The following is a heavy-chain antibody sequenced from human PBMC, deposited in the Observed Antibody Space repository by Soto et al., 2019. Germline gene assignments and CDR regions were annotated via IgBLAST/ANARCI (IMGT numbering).Heavy chain of an antibody. CDR3: ARAFDPSGIRGDTFDI. V-gene: IGHV3-74*03. D-gene: IGHD3-10*01. CDR2: LNGDGSTT. CDR1: GFTFSRYW. J-gene: IGHJ3*02. Sequence: GGSLRLSCAASGFTFSRYWMHWVRQVPGKGLVWVARLNGDGSTTTYADSVRGRFTISRDNAKNTLYMQMNSLRVEDTAVYYCARAFDPSGIRGDTFDIWGQGTMVTV.